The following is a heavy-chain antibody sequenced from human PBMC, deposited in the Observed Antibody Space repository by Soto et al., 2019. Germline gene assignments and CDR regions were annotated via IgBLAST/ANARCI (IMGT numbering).Heavy chain of an antibody. CDR2: MNPNSGNT. V-gene: IGHV1-8*01. J-gene: IGHJ6*03. Sequence: QVQLVQSGAEVKKPGASVKVSCKASGYTFTSYDINWVRQATGQGLEWMGWMNPNSGNTGYAQKFQGRVTMTRNTSISTASMELGSLRSEDMAVYYCARAIGAAAALIYYYYYLDVWGKGTTVTVSS. CDR1: GYTFTSYD. D-gene: IGHD6-13*01. CDR3: ARAIGAAAALIYYYYYLDV.